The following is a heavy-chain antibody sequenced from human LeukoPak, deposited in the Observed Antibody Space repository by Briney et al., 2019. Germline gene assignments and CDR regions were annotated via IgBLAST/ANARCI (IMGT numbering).Heavy chain of an antibody. D-gene: IGHD2-15*01. CDR1: GGTFSSYA. V-gene: IGHV1-69*06. CDR3: ARDRPVVVVAATRSPAQPFDP. CDR2: IIPIFGTA. J-gene: IGHJ5*02. Sequence: ASVKVSCKASGGTFSSYAISWVRQAPGQGLEWMGGIIPIFGTANYAQKFQGRVTITADKSTSTAYMELSSLRSEDTAVYYCARDRPVVVVAATRSPAQPFDPWGQGTLVTVSS.